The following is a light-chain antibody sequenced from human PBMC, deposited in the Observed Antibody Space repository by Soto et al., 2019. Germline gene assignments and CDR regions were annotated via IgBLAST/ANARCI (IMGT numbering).Light chain of an antibody. CDR2: EVS. Sequence: QSALTQPPSASGSPGQSVTISCTGTSSDVGDYNSVSWYQQHPGKAPKLMISEVSKRPSGVPDRFSGSKSGNTASLTVSGLQAEDEADYYCRSYAGSNNFVVFGGGTKVTVL. CDR1: SSDVGDYNS. J-gene: IGLJ2*01. CDR3: RSYAGSNNFVV. V-gene: IGLV2-8*01.